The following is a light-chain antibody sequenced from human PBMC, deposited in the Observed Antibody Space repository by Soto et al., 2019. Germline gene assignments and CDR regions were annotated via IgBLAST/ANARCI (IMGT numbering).Light chain of an antibody. V-gene: IGKV3-20*01. J-gene: IGKJ1*01. CDR3: QQYDSIPTT. CDR2: GSS. Sequence: EIVLTQSPGTLSLSPGERATLSCRASQSVRNSYLSWYQQKPGQAPRLLIYGSSNRATGIPDRFSGSGAATDFTLTISRLEPEDFAVYYCQQYDSIPTTFGPAAKVEIK. CDR1: QSVRNSY.